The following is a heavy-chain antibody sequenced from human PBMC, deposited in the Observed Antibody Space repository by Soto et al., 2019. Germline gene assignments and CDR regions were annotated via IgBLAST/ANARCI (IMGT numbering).Heavy chain of an antibody. J-gene: IGHJ4*02. V-gene: IGHV3-23*01. CDR2: ISSSGAFT. Sequence: SLRLSCAVSGFTFNSNDMTWVRQAPGKGLEWVSTISSSGAFTYHADSVRGRLTISRDNSKNTVYLQMNSLRAEDTAVYYCVKHQVSLVRGISPFDYWGQGALVTFSS. CDR1: GFTFNSND. CDR3: VKHQVSLVRGISPFDY. D-gene: IGHD3-10*01.